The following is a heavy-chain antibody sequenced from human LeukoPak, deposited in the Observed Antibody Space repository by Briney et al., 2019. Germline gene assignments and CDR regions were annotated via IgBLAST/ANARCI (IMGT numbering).Heavy chain of an antibody. J-gene: IGHJ4*02. CDR1: GGSISSGGYY. Sequence: SQTLSLTCTVSGGSISSGGYYWSWIRQHPGKGLEWIGYIYYSGSTYYSPSLKSRVTISVDTSKNQFSLKLSSVTAADTAVYYCARAPVGYFDWLLSFDYWGQGTLVTVSS. CDR3: ARAPVGYFDWLLSFDY. D-gene: IGHD3-9*01. V-gene: IGHV4-31*03. CDR2: IYYSGST.